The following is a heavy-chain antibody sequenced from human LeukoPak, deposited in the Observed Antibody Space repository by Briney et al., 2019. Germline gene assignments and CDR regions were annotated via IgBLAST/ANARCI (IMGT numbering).Heavy chain of an antibody. V-gene: IGHV3-30*03. CDR1: GFTFSSYG. Sequence: GRSLRLSCAASGFTFSSYGMHWVRQAPGKGLEWVAVISYDGSNKYYADSVKGRFTISRDNSKNTLYLQMNSLRAEDTAVYYCARQYQLYCSGGSCYYGMDVWGQGTTVTVSS. CDR2: ISYDGSNK. J-gene: IGHJ6*02. CDR3: ARQYQLYCSGGSCYYGMDV. D-gene: IGHD2-15*01.